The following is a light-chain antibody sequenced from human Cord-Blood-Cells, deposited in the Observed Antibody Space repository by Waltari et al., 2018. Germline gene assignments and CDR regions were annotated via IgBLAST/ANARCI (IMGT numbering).Light chain of an antibody. CDR3: CSYAGSYTSYV. J-gene: IGLJ1*01. CDR2: DVS. CDR1: SSDVGGYNY. V-gene: IGLV2-11*01. Sequence: QSALTQPRSVSGSPGQSVTISCTGTSSDVGGYNYVSWYQQHPGKAPKLMIYDVSKRPSGVPDRVSGSKSGNTASLTISGLQAEDEAYYYCCSYAGSYTSYVFGTGTKVTVL.